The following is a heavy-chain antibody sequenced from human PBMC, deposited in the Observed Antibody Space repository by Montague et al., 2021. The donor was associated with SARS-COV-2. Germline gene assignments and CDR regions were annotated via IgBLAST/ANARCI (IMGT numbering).Heavy chain of an antibody. Sequence: SLRLSCAASGFTFSSYWMSWVRQAPGKGLEWVANIKQDGSDKYYGDSVKGRFTISRDNARNSLYLQMNSLRAEDTAVYYCARIDCSSISCPFDYWSQGTLVTVSS. CDR3: ARIDCSSISCPFDY. D-gene: IGHD2-2*01. J-gene: IGHJ4*02. CDR2: IKQDGSDK. V-gene: IGHV3-7*01. CDR1: GFTFSSYW.